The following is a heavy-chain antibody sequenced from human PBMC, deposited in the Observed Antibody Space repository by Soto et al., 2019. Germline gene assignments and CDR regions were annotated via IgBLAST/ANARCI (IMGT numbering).Heavy chain of an antibody. J-gene: IGHJ5*02. CDR2: INRSGSI. V-gene: IGHV4-34*01. D-gene: IGHD3-22*01. CDR1: GGSFGVDY. Sequence: PSETLSLTCAVYGGSFGVDYRSWVRQPPGKGLEWIGEINRSGSISYNPSLESRVTISVDTSKSQFSLSLYSVTAADTAVYYCARRDDSSAYCFDPWSQGTLVTVSS. CDR3: ARRDDSSAYCFDP.